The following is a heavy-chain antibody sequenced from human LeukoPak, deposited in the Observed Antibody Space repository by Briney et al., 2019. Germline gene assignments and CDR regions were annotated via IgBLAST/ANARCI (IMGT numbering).Heavy chain of an antibody. CDR2: IYTSGST. V-gene: IGHV4-4*07. CDR3: ARVCSGGSCYSSPGYFQH. D-gene: IGHD2-15*01. Sequence: SETLSLTCTVSGGSISSYYWSWIRQPAGKGLEWIGRIYTSGSTNYNPSLKSRVTMSVDTSKNQFSLKLSSVTAADTAVYYCARVCSGGSCYSSPGYFQHWGQGTLVTVSS. J-gene: IGHJ1*01. CDR1: GGSISSYY.